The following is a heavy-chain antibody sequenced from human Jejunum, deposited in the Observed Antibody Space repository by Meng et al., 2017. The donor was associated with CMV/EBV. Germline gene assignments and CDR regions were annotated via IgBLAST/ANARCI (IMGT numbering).Heavy chain of an antibody. J-gene: IGHJ6*02. Sequence: TFNTYAMNWVRQAPGKGLEWVSVVYSGGSATYYADSVQGRFTISRDNAKNSLYLQMNNLRGEDTALYYCTRGGDNSNYYYYYDMDVWGQGTTVTVSS. CDR2: VYSGGSAT. CDR3: TRGGDNSNYYYYYDMDV. V-gene: IGHV3-23*03. CDR1: TFNTYA. D-gene: IGHD4-11*01.